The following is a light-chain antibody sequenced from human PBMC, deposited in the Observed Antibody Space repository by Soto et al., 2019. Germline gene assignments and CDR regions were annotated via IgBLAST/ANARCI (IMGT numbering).Light chain of an antibody. CDR3: QQYNSYPWT. J-gene: IGKJ1*01. CDR2: AAS. CDR1: QSISSY. V-gene: IGKV1-39*01. Sequence: DIQMTQSPSSLSASVGGRVTITCRASQSISSYLNWYQQKPGKAPKLLIYAASSLQSGVPSRFSGSGSGTEFTLTISTLQPDDFATYYCQQYNSYPWTVGQGTKVDIK.